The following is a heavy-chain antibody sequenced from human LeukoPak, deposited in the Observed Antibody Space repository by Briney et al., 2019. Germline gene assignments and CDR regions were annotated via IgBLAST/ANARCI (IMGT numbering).Heavy chain of an antibody. CDR2: MNPNSGNT. V-gene: IGHV1-8*02. CDR1: GYTFTSYD. J-gene: IGHJ4*02. CDR3: ARDDDYVFDY. Sequence: ASVKVSCKASGYTFTSYDINWVRQATGQGLEWMGWMNPNSGNTGYAQKLQGRVTMTTDTSTSTAYMELRSLRSDDTAVYYCARDDDYVFDYWGQGTLVTVSS. D-gene: IGHD3-16*01.